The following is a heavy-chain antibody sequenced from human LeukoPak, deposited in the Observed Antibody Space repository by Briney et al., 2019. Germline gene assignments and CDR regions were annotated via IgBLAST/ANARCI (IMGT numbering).Heavy chain of an antibody. Sequence: ASVKVSCKASGYTFTSYGISWVRQAPGQGLEWMGWISAYNGNTNYAQKLQGRVTMTTGTSTSTAYMELRSLRSDDTAVYYCARDLVKATVRGNWFDPWGQGTLVTVSS. V-gene: IGHV1-18*01. CDR2: ISAYNGNT. J-gene: IGHJ5*02. D-gene: IGHD3-10*01. CDR3: ARDLVKATVRGNWFDP. CDR1: GYTFTSYG.